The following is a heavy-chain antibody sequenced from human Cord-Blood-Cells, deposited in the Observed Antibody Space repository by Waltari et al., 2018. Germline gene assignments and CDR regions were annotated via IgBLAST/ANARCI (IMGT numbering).Heavy chain of an antibody. J-gene: IGHJ4*02. CDR1: ASTFSGDL. D-gene: IGHD7-27*01. Sequence: EVQLVESGGGLVQPGGSLRPSCAASASTFSGDLIRWAAKAPGKGLEGVANIKQDGSEKYYVDSVKGRFTISRDNAKNSLYLQMNSLRAEDTAVYYCARVFQLGSHFDYWGQGTLVTVSS. V-gene: IGHV3-7*01. CDR3: ARVFQLGSHFDY. CDR2: IKQDGSEK.